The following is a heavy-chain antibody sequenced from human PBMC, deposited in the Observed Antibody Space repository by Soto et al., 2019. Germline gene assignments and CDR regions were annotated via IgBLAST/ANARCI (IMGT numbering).Heavy chain of an antibody. D-gene: IGHD3-10*01. Sequence: ASVKVSCKASGYTFTSYGISWVRQAPGQGLEWMGWISAYIGNTNYAQKLQGRVTMTTDTSTSTAYMELRSLRSDDTAVYYCARCITMVRGPYYYGMDVWGQGTTVTVSS. V-gene: IGHV1-18*01. CDR2: ISAYIGNT. J-gene: IGHJ6*02. CDR3: ARCITMVRGPYYYGMDV. CDR1: GYTFTSYG.